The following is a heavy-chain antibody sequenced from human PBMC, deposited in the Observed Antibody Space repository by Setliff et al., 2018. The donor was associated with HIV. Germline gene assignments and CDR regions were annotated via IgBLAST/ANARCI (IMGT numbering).Heavy chain of an antibody. CDR2: IWYDGNNK. D-gene: IGHD3-22*01. CDR3: AKEPFGIVVIGLYYFDN. V-gene: IGHV3-33*06. CDR1: GFTFSSYG. Sequence: GGSLRLSCAASGFTFSSYGMHWVRQAPGKGLEWVAIIWYDGNNKYYADSVKGRFTISRDNSKNTLYLQMNSLRAEDTAVSYCAKEPFGIVVIGLYYFDNWGQGTLVTVSS. J-gene: IGHJ4*02.